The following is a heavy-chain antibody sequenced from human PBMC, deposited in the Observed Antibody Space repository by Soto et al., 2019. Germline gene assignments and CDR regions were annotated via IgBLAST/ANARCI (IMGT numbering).Heavy chain of an antibody. J-gene: IGHJ5*02. CDR1: GYTFTSYG. V-gene: IGHV1-18*01. Sequence: ASVKVSCKASGYTFTSYGISWVRQAPGQGLEWMGWISAYNGNTNYAQKPQGRVTMTTDTSTSTAYMELRSLRSDDTAVYYCAREGKVLRFLEWLDGWFDPWGQGTLVTVSS. D-gene: IGHD3-3*01. CDR3: AREGKVLRFLEWLDGWFDP. CDR2: ISAYNGNT.